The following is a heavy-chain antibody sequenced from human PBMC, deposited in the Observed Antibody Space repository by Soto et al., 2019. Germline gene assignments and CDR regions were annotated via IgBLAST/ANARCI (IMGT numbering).Heavy chain of an antibody. V-gene: IGHV3-23*01. CDR1: GFTFNIYA. CDR2: ISGNGADT. Sequence: GGSLRLSCAASGFTFNIYAMSWVRQAPGTGLEWVSTISGNGADTYYADSVKGRFTISRDNSKSTLYLQMNSLRAEDTAVYYCAKDDDLSIALAGFIYWGQGTLVTSPQ. D-gene: IGHD6-19*01. CDR3: AKDDDLSIALAGFIY. J-gene: IGHJ4*02.